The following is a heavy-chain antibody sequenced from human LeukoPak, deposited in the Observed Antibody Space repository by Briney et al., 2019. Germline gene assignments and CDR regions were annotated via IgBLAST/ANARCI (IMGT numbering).Heavy chain of an antibody. V-gene: IGHV3-9*01. Sequence: PGGSLRLSCAGSGFIFNNYAMHWVRQPPGKGLEWVSGISWNSGTIDYADSVRGRFTISRDNAKSSLHLQMNGLRAEDTAMYYCVKDSGWFHFDSWGQGTLVTVSS. J-gene: IGHJ4*02. D-gene: IGHD6-19*01. CDR2: ISWNSGTI. CDR1: GFIFNNYA. CDR3: VKDSGWFHFDS.